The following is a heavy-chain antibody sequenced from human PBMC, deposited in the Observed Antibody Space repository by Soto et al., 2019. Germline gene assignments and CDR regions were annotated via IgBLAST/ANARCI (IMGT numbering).Heavy chain of an antibody. CDR2: VNPIVSMS. D-gene: IGHD3-10*01. J-gene: IGHJ4*02. CDR1: GDTFSFYT. V-gene: IGHV1-69*02. Sequence: QVQLVQSGAEVKKPGSSVKVSCKASGDTFSFYTINWVRQAPGLGLEWMGRVNPIVSMSNYAQKFQGRVTXTXDXTTNTAYMQLSSLRSEDTAIYYCAASYGSGYRAFDYWGQGAQVTVSS. CDR3: AASYGSGYRAFDY.